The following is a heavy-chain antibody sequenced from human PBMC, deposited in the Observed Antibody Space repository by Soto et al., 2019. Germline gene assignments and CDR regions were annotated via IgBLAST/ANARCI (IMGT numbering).Heavy chain of an antibody. J-gene: IGHJ6*03. CDR2: ISAYNGNT. V-gene: IGHV1-18*01. CDR3: ARVLGIGREGVIPHYYYMDV. D-gene: IGHD3-16*02. CDR1: GYTFTSYG. Sequence: ASVKVSCKASGYTFTSYGISWVRQAPGQGLEWMGWISAYNGNTNYAQKLQGRVTMTTDTSTSTAYMELRSLRSDDTAVYYCARVLGIGREGVIPHYYYMDVWGKGTTVTVSS.